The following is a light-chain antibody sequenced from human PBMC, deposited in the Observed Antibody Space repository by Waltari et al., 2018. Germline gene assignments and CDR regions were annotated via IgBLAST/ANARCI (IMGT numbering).Light chain of an antibody. CDR2: AVS. V-gene: IGKV1-9*01. Sequence: IQLTQSPSSLSASVGDRVTITCRASQDISNFLAWYHQKPGTAPKLLIYAVSTLQSGVPSRFSGRCSGTDSTLTISRLQPEDFATYYCRLLNSYQWTFGQGTKVEVK. CDR1: QDISNF. CDR3: RLLNSYQWT. J-gene: IGKJ1*01.